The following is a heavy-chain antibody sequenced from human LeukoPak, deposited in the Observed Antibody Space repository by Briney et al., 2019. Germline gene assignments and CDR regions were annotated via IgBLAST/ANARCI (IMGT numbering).Heavy chain of an antibody. V-gene: IGHV3-48*01. CDR2: ISISSGTI. CDR3: ARDTHYSFDY. CDR1: GFIFSSYS. Sequence: GGSLRLSCAASGFIFSSYSMNWVRQAPGKGLGWVSYISISSGTISYADSVRGRFTISGDNAKNSLYLQMNSLRAEDTAVYYCARDTHYSFDYWGQGTLVIVSS. J-gene: IGHJ4*02. D-gene: IGHD2-21*01.